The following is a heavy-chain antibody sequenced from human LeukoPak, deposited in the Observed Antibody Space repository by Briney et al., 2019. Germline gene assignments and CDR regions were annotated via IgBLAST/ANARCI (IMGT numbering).Heavy chain of an antibody. CDR2: IWYDGSNK. J-gene: IGHJ5*02. V-gene: IGHV3-33*01. CDR3: ARDSGGGSFDP. CDR1: GFTFSSYG. D-gene: IGHD2-15*01. Sequence: PGGSLRLSCAASGFTFSSYGMHWVRQAPGNGLEWVAVIWYDGSNKYYADSVKGRFTISRDNSKNTLYLQMNSLRAEDTAVYYCARDSGGGSFDPWGQGTLVTVSS.